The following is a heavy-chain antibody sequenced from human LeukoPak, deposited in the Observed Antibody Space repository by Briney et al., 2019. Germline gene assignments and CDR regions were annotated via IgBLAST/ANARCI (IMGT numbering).Heavy chain of an antibody. CDR1: GFTFASYD. CDR3: ARGNWYFDY. D-gene: IGHD1-1*01. V-gene: IGHV3-21*04. Sequence: GGSLRLSCATSGFTFASYDMNWVRQAPGKGLEWVSTISTGSNYIYYAGSVKGRFTISRDNAKNSLYLQMNSLRAEDTAVYYCARGNWYFDYWGQGTLVTVSS. CDR2: ISTGSNYI. J-gene: IGHJ4*02.